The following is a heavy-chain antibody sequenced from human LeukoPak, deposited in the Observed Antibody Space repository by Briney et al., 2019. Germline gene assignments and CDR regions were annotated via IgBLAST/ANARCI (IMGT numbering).Heavy chain of an antibody. CDR3: ARVWAWGSGNYFDN. D-gene: IGHD7-27*01. Sequence: RPGGSLRLSCAASGFTFDAFGMTWVRQAPGKGLEWVSAIRGDAGSTGYADSVKGRFTNSRDNAKNSLYLQMNRLRVEDTALYYCARVWAWGSGNYFDNWGQGTLVTVSS. CDR1: GFTFDAFG. J-gene: IGHJ4*02. CDR2: IRGDAGST. V-gene: IGHV3-20*04.